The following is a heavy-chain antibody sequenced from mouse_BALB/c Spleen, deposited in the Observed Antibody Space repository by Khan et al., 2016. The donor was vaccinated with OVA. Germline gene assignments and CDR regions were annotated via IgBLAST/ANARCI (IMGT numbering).Heavy chain of an antibody. J-gene: IGHJ2*01. CDR2: INSNGGST. CDR3: ARMARTIN. CDR1: GFTFSSYG. V-gene: IGHV5-6-3*01. Sequence: EVELVESGGGLVQPGGSLKLSCAASGFTFSSYGMSWVRQTPDKRLELVATINSNGGSTYYPDSVKGRFTISRDSDKNTLYMQMSSLKSEETAMYYCARMARTINWGQGTTLTVAS.